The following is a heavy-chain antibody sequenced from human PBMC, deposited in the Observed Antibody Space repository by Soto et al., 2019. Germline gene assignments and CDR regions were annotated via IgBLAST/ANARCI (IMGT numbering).Heavy chain of an antibody. J-gene: IGHJ6*03. CDR3: AKIYCSSTSCPYYYYYYMDV. CDR1: GFPFSSYG. CDR2: ISYDGSNK. V-gene: IGHV3-30*18. D-gene: IGHD2-2*01. Sequence: GGSLRLSCAASGFPFSSYGMHLVRPAQGKGLEWVAVISYDGSNKYYADSVKGRFTISRDNSKNTLYLQMNSLRAEDTAVYYCAKIYCSSTSCPYYYYYYMDVWGKGTTVTVSS.